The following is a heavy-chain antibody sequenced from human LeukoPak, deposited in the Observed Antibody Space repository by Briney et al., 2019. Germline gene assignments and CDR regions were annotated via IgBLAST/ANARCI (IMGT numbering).Heavy chain of an antibody. V-gene: IGHV1-69*04. D-gene: IGHD5-18*01. CDR2: ITPIVDIA. Sequence: GASVKVSCKASGGSLSNYAFSWVRQAPGQGLEWMGRITPIVDIATYIQKFQGRVTITADKSTSTAYMELSSLRSEDTAVYYCARDGDTAMGPDYWGQGTLVTVSS. CDR1: GGSLSNYA. CDR3: ARDGDTAMGPDY. J-gene: IGHJ4*02.